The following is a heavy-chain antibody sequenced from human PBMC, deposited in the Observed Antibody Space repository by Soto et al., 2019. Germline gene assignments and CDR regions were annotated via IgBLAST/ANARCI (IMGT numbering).Heavy chain of an antibody. J-gene: IGHJ4*02. D-gene: IGHD3-3*01. CDR2: IKEDGSVK. CDR1: GFSFSPYW. Sequence: GSLRLSCEAFGFSFSPYWMTWVRQAPGKGLEWVASIKEDGSVKNYADSVKGRFTVARDNVKRAMFLQMTSVRADDTAVYFCARDVSREDASILDVWGRGARVTGSS. CDR3: ARDVSREDASILDV. V-gene: IGHV3-7*03.